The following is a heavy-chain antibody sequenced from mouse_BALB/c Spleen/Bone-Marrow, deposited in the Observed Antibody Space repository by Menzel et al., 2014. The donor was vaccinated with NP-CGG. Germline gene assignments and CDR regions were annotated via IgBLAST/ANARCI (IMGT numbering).Heavy chain of an antibody. J-gene: IGHJ4*01. CDR1: GYTFTNHH. CDR3: ARRYRYDGLGNYAMDY. Sequence: VHVKQSGAELVRPGASVKISCKAFGYTFTNHHINWVKQRPGQGLDWIGYINPYNDYTSYNQKFKGKSTLTVDKSSSTAYMELSSLTSEDSAVYYCARRYRYDGLGNYAMDYWGQGPSVTVSS. D-gene: IGHD2-14*01. CDR2: INPYNDYT. V-gene: IGHV1S45*01.